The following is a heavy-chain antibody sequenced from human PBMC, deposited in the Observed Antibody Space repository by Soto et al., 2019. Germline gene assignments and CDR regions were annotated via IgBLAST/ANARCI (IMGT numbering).Heavy chain of an antibody. V-gene: IGHV1-18*04. CDR2: ISAYNGNT. CDR3: ARGVIVVVPAAEPGWFDP. CDR1: GYTFTSYG. Sequence: ASVKVSCKASGYTFTSYGISWVRQAPGQGLEWMGWISAYNGNTNYAQKLQGRVTMTTDTSTSTAYMELRSLRSDDTAVYYCARGVIVVVPAAEPGWFDPWGQGTLVTAPQ. J-gene: IGHJ5*02. D-gene: IGHD2-2*01.